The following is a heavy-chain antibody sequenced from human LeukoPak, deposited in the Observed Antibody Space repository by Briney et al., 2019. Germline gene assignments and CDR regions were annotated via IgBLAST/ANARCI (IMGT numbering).Heavy chain of an antibody. D-gene: IGHD2-21*01. J-gene: IGHJ4*02. V-gene: IGHV3-21*01. CDR1: GFTFSSYS. Sequence: GGSLRLSCAASGFTFSSYSMNWARQAPGKGLEWVSSISSGNSYIYYAESVKGRFTISRDNAKNSLYLQMNSLRAEDTAVYYCARGELFRVFDYWGQGTLVTVSS. CDR2: ISSGNSYI. CDR3: ARGELFRVFDY.